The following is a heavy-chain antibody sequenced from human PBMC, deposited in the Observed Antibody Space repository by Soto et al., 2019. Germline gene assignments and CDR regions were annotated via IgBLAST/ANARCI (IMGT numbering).Heavy chain of an antibody. CDR2: IKSKTDGGTT. CDR1: GFTFSNAW. D-gene: IGHD4-4*01. CDR3: QIITTSYYYYGMDV. J-gene: IGHJ6*02. Sequence: GGSLRLSCAASGFTFSNAWMNWVRQAPGKGLEWVGRIKSKTDGGTTDYAAPVKGRFTISRDDSKNTLYLQMNSLKTEDTAVYYCQIITTSYYYYGMDVWGQGTTVTVSS. V-gene: IGHV3-15*07.